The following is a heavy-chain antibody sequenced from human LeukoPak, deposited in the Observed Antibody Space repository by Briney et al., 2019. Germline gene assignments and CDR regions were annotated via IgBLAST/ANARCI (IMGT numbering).Heavy chain of an antibody. D-gene: IGHD1-1*01. J-gene: IGHJ4*02. Sequence: GGSLRLSCAASGFTFSNYGMSWVRQAPGKGLEWVSYIGSGSSPTYYAESMKGRFTISRDNANNSLYLQMNSLRDEDTTVYYCAREATLIQWGQGTLVTVSS. CDR1: GFTFSNYG. CDR2: IGSGSSPT. V-gene: IGHV3-48*02. CDR3: AREATLIQ.